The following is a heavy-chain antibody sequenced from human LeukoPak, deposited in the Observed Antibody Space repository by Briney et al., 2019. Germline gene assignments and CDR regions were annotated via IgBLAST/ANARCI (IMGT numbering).Heavy chain of an antibody. CDR1: GFTLSGYA. CDR3: AKEYYDYVWGSYRYFDY. V-gene: IGHV3-23*01. D-gene: IGHD3-16*02. Sequence: GGSLRLSCAASGFTLSGYAMSWVRQAPGKGLGWVSAISGSGGSTYYADSVKGRFTISRDNSKNTLYLQMNSLRAEDTAVYYCAKEYYDYVWGSYRYFDYWGQGTLVTVSS. J-gene: IGHJ4*02. CDR2: ISGSGGST.